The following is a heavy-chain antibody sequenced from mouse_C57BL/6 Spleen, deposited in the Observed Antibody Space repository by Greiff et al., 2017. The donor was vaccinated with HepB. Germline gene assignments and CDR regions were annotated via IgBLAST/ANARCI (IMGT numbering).Heavy chain of an antibody. J-gene: IGHJ4*01. CDR1: GYTFTSYW. CDR2: IDPSDSYT. Sequence: QVQLQQPGAELVKPGASVKLSCKASGYTFTSYWIQWVKQRPGQGLEWIGEIDPSDSYTNYNQKFKGKATLTVDTSSSTAYMQLSSLTSEDSAVYYCARYGSFYAMDYWGQGTSVTVSS. CDR3: ARYGSFYAMDY. D-gene: IGHD1-1*01. V-gene: IGHV1-50*01.